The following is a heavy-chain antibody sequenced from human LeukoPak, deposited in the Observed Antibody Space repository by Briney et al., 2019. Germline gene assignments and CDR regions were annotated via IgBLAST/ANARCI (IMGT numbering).Heavy chain of an antibody. CDR3: ARGRSIEGSGSLWKY. CDR2: INPNSGGI. CDR1: GYTFTGYY. Sequence: ASVKVSCKASGYTFTGYYMHWVRQAPGQGLEWMGWINPNSGGISFTQKLQGRVTMTRDTSIRTAYMEVSRLRSDDTAVYYCARGRSIEGSGSLWKYWGQGTLVTVSS. D-gene: IGHD3-10*01. J-gene: IGHJ4*02. V-gene: IGHV1-2*02.